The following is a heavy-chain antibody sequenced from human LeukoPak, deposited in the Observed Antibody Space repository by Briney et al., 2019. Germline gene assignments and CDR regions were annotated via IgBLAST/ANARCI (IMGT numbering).Heavy chain of an antibody. CDR3: ATVSYDSSGSPAGGAFDI. V-gene: IGHV1-24*01. D-gene: IGHD3-22*01. CDR2: FDPEDGET. J-gene: IGHJ3*02. CDR1: GYTLTELS. Sequence: ASVKVSCKVSGYTLTELSMHWVRQAPGKGLEWMGGFDPEDGETIYAQKFQGRVTMTEDTSTDTAYMELSSLRSEDTAVYYCATVSYDSSGSPAGGAFDIWGQGTMVTVSS.